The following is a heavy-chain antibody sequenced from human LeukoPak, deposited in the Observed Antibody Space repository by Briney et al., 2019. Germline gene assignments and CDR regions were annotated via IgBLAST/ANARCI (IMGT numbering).Heavy chain of an antibody. D-gene: IGHD2-21*01. CDR2: ISGSGGST. J-gene: IGHJ5*02. Sequence: PGGSLRLSCAASGCTFSSYAMSWVRQAPGKGLEWVSAISGSGGSTYYADSVKGRFTISRDNSKNTLYLQMNSLRAEDTAVYYCAKERAYCGGDCPNWFDPWGQGTLVTVSS. CDR3: AKERAYCGGDCPNWFDP. V-gene: IGHV3-23*01. CDR1: GCTFSSYA.